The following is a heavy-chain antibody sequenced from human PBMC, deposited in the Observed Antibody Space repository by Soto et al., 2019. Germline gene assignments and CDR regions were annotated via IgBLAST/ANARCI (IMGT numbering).Heavy chain of an antibody. J-gene: IGHJ6*02. CDR2: IIPIFGTA. CDR3: ARVGAAATYYYYYYGMDV. V-gene: IGHV1-69*06. CDR1: GGTFSSYA. Sequence: SVKVSCKASGGTFSSYAISWVRQAPGQGLEWMGGIIPIFGTANYAQKFQGRVTITADKSTSTAYMELSSLRSEDTAVYYCARVGAAATYYYYYYGMDVWGQGTTVTVSS. D-gene: IGHD2-15*01.